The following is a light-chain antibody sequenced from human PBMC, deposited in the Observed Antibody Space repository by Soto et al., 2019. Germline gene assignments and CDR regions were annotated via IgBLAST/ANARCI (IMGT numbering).Light chain of an antibody. V-gene: IGKV2-28*01. J-gene: IGKJ3*01. CDR2: LGS. Sequence: EIVMTQSPLSLPVTPGEPASISCRSSQSLLHSNGYIYLDWYLQKPGQSPQLLIYLGSNRASGVPDRFSGSGLGTDFNTKNRKGEAEDVWVFFCQQALPTIPFGPGNKVDIK. CDR1: QSLLHSNGYIY. CDR3: QQALPTIP.